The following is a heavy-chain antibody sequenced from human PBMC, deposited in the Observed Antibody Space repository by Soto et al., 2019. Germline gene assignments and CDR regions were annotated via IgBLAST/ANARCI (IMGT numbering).Heavy chain of an antibody. CDR1: GGSFSGYY. V-gene: IGHV4-34*01. CDR2: INHSGST. CDR3: ARGRRCSSTSCPRTRGNWFDP. D-gene: IGHD2-2*01. J-gene: IGHJ5*02. Sequence: SETLSLTCAVYGGSFSGYYWSWIRQPPGKGLEWIGEINHSGSTNYNPSLKSRVTISVDTSKNQFSLKLSSVTAADTAVYYCARGRRCSSTSCPRTRGNWFDPWGQGTLVTVSS.